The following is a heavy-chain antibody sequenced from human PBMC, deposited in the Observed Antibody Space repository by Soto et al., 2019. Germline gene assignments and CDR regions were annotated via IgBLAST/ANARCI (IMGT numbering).Heavy chain of an antibody. CDR3: AHRRDDYENSSFSEAFDI. D-gene: IGHD3-22*01. V-gene: IGHV2-5*02. Sequence: QITLKESGPTLVKPTQTLTLTCTFSGFSFSTSGVGVGWIRQPPGKALEWLALIYWDDDKRYSPSLKSRLTITKDTSKNQVVVTMTNMDPVDTATYYCAHRRDDYENSSFSEAFDIWGQGTMVTVSS. J-gene: IGHJ3*02. CDR1: GFSFSTSGVG. CDR2: IYWDDDK.